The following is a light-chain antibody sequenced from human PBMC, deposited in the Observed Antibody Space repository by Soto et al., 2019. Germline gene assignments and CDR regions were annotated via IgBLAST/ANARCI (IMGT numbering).Light chain of an antibody. CDR2: SND. CDR3: AAWDDSLNGVV. CDR1: SSNIGGNT. Sequence: QLVLTQPPSASGTPGQRVTISCSGASSNIGGNTVNWYQQLPGMAPKLLTHSNDQRPSGVPDRFSGSKSGTSASLAISGLQSEDEADYYCAAWDDSLNGVVFGGGTKLTVL. V-gene: IGLV1-44*01. J-gene: IGLJ3*02.